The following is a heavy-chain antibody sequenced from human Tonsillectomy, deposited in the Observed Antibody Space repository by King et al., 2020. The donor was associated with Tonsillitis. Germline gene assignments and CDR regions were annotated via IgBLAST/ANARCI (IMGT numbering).Heavy chain of an antibody. V-gene: IGHV1-46*03. CDR2: INPSGGST. CDR1: GYTFTSYY. J-gene: IGHJ4*02. Sequence: LVESGAEVKKPGASVKVSCKASGYTFTSYYIHWVRQAPGQGLEWMGIINPSGGSTSYAQKLQGRVNMTRDTSTSTVYMELSSLRSEDTAMYYCARDRLLWFGEFYLDSWGQGTLVTVSS. D-gene: IGHD3-10*01. CDR3: ARDRLLWFGEFYLDS.